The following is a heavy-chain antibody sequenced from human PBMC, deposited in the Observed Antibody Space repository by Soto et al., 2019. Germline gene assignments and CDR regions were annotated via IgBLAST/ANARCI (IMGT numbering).Heavy chain of an antibody. CDR1: GFTFSSFA. J-gene: IGHJ4*02. V-gene: IGHV3-30*03. CDR2: VSYDGGTK. Sequence: QAQLVESGGGVVQPGRSLRLSCAASGFTFSSFAMHWVRQAPGKGLEWVAIVSYDGGTKYYADSVKGRFTISRDNYKNTLYQHMNSLRTEDTAVYYCATLPPRGNKSEPADYWGQGTLVTVSS. D-gene: IGHD5-12*01. CDR3: ATLPPRGNKSEPADY.